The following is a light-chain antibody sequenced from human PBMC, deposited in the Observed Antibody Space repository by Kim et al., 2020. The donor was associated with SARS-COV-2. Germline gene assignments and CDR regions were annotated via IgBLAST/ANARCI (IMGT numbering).Light chain of an antibody. CDR3: QKYSSYPRT. Sequence: DIQMTQSPSSLSASIGDRVTITCRASQGISSCLAWYQQKPEKAPQRLIYAASTLQSGVPSRFSGSGSGTDFTLTISSLQPEDVATYYWQKYSSYPRTFGGGTKVDIK. J-gene: IGKJ4*01. CDR2: AAS. CDR1: QGISSC. V-gene: IGKV1-27*01.